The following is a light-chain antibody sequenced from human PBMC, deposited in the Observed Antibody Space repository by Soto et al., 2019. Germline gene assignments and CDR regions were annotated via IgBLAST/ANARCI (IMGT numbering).Light chain of an antibody. CDR1: SSDVGSYNL. V-gene: IGLV2-23*01. J-gene: IGLJ2*01. Sequence: QSVLTQPASVSGSPGQSITISCTGTSSDVGSYNLVSWYQQHPGKAPKLIIFEASERPSGVSSRFSGSKSGNMASLTISGLQAEDEADYYCCSYAPPISVVFGGGTKLTVL. CDR3: CSYAPPISVV. CDR2: EAS.